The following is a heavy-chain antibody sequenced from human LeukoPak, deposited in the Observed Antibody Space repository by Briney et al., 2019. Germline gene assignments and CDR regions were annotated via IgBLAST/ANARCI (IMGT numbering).Heavy chain of an antibody. Sequence: GGSRRLSCAASGFTFGSYAMSWVRQAPGKGLEWVSTISGSGGSTYYADSVRGRFTISRDDSKSTLFLQMNDLRVEDTAKFYCAKSLFTSATGTGRAFHIWGQGTMVSVSS. V-gene: IGHV3-23*01. J-gene: IGHJ3*02. CDR1: GFTFGSYA. CDR3: AKSLFTSATGTGRAFHI. D-gene: IGHD1-1*01. CDR2: ISGSGGST.